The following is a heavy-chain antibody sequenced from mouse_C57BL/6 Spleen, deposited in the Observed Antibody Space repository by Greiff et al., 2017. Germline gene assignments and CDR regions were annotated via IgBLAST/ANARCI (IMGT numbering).Heavy chain of an antibody. CDR3: ARGGQLRLQGFDY. D-gene: IGHD3-2*02. V-gene: IGHV3-6*01. J-gene: IGHJ2*01. Sequence: EVHLVESGPGLVKPSQSLSLTCSVTGYSITSGYYWNWIRQFPGNKLEWMGYISYDGSNNYNPSLKNRISITRDTSKNQFFLKLNSVTTEDTATYYCARGGQLRLQGFDYWGQGTTLTVSS. CDR2: ISYDGSN. CDR1: GYSITSGYY.